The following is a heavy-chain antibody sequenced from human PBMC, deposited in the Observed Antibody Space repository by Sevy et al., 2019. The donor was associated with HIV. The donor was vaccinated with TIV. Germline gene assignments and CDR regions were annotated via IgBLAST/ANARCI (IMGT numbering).Heavy chain of an antibody. CDR1: GGSISSSSYY. J-gene: IGHJ4*02. CDR3: ASSYDSSGYYYTVPRY. D-gene: IGHD3-22*01. CDR2: IYYSGST. Sequence: SETLSLTCTVSGGSISSSSYYWGWIRQPPGKGLEWIGSIYYSGSTYYNPSLKSRVTISVDTSKNQFSLKLSSVTADHTAVYYCASSYDSSGYYYTVPRYWGQGTLVTVSS. V-gene: IGHV4-39*01.